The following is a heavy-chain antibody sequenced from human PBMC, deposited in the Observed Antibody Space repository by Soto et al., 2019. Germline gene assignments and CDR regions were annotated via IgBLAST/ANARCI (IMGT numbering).Heavy chain of an antibody. CDR3: ARGGPPIDY. CDR2: ISAYNGNT. D-gene: IGHD3-16*01. J-gene: IGHJ4*02. V-gene: IGHV1-18*01. CDR1: GYTFTNFG. Sequence: QVQLVQSGAEVKKPGASVKVSCKASGYTFTNFGISWVRQAPGQGLEWMGWISAYNGNTNYAQKFQGRVTMTTDTSTSRAYMEVRSLRFDDAAVYYCARGGPPIDYWGQGTLVTVSS.